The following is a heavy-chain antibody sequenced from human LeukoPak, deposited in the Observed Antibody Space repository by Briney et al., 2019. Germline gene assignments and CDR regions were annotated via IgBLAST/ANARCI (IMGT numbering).Heavy chain of an antibody. D-gene: IGHD6-19*01. Sequence: ASVKVSCKASGYTFTDYHVHWVRQAPGQGLQWMGWIDPKSGGTNYAQKFQGRVTTTRDTSISTAYMELNRLTSDDTAIYYCARLGVGRWMVVTYYYYGMDVWGQGTTVTVSS. CDR3: ARLGVGRWMVVTYYYYGMDV. CDR1: GYTFTDYH. CDR2: IDPKSGGT. J-gene: IGHJ6*02. V-gene: IGHV1-2*02.